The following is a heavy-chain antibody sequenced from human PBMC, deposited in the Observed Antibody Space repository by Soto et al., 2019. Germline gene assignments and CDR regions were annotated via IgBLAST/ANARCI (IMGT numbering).Heavy chain of an antibody. D-gene: IGHD3-16*02. CDR3: AKDRLRLGELSLSPSFDI. CDR2: ISWNSGSI. CDR1: GFTFDDYA. Sequence: GGSLRLSCAASGFTFDDYAMHWVRQAPGKGLEWVSGISWNSGSIGYADSVKGRFTISRDNAKNSLYLQMNSLRAEDTALYYCAKDRLRLGELSLSPSFDIWGQGTMVTVSS. V-gene: IGHV3-9*01. J-gene: IGHJ3*02.